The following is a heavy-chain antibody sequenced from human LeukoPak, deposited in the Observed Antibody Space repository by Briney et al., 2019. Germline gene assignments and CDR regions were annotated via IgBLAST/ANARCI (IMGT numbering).Heavy chain of an antibody. D-gene: IGHD3-22*01. CDR2: ISSSSSTI. CDR1: GFTFSSYS. V-gene: IGHV3-48*01. CDR3: AREYDTSAFDI. J-gene: IGHJ3*02. Sequence: GGSLRLSCAASGFTFSSYSMNWVRQAPGKGLEWVSYISSSSSTIYYADSVKGRFTISRDNAKNSLYLQMNSLGAEDTAVYYCAREYDTSAFDIWGQGTMVTVSS.